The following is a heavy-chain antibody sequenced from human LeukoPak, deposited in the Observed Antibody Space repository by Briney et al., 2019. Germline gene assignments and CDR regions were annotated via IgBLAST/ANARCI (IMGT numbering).Heavy chain of an antibody. D-gene: IGHD6-19*01. CDR1: GFTFDDYA. Sequence: GESLRLSCAASGFTFDDYAMHWVRQAPGKGLEWVSGISWNSGSIGYADSVKGRFTISRDNAKNSLYLQMNSLRAEDTALYYCAKDYSSGRGLVDYWGQGALVTVSS. CDR2: ISWNSGSI. V-gene: IGHV3-9*01. J-gene: IGHJ4*02. CDR3: AKDYSSGRGLVDY.